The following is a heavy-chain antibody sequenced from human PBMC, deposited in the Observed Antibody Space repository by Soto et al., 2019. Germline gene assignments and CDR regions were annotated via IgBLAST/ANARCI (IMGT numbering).Heavy chain of an antibody. D-gene: IGHD2-8*01. Sequence: HPGGSLRLSCAASGFTFSDHYMDWVRQAPGKGLEWIGRSRNKANRYTTEYAASVKGRFTISRDDLNNSVYLQMNSLKIEDTAVYYCTTDSYSTITRVRYDYWGHGTLVTVSS. CDR3: TTDSYSTITRVRYDY. V-gene: IGHV3-72*01. CDR2: SRNKANRYTT. J-gene: IGHJ4*01. CDR1: GFTFSDHY.